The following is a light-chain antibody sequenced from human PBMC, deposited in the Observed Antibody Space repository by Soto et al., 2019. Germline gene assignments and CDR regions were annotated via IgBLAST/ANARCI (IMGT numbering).Light chain of an antibody. J-gene: IGLJ1*01. CDR1: SSNIGAGYD. CDR2: ANS. Sequence: QSVLAQPPSVSGAPGQRVTISCTGTSSNIGAGYDVHWYQHLPGTAPKLVIYANSNRPLGVPDRFSGSESGASASLVITGLQAEDEADYYCQSYDSTVSGYVFGTGTKATVL. CDR3: QSYDSTVSGYV. V-gene: IGLV1-40*01.